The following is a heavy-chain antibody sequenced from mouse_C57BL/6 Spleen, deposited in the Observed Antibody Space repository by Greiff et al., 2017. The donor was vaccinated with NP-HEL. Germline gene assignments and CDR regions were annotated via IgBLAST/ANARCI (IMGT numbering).Heavy chain of an antibody. CDR3: ARRGRYGYGSSYEDAMDY. CDR2: IHPNSGST. Sequence: VQLQQPGAELVKPGASVKLSCKASGYTFTSYWMHWVKQRPGQGLEWIGMIHPNSGSTNYNEKFKSKATLTVDKSSSTAYMQLSSLTSEDSAVYYCARRGRYGYGSSYEDAMDYWGQGTSVTVSS. V-gene: IGHV1-64*01. J-gene: IGHJ4*01. CDR1: GYTFTSYW. D-gene: IGHD1-1*01.